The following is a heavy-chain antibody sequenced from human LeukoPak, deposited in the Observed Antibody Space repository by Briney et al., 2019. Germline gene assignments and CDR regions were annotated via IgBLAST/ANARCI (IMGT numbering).Heavy chain of an antibody. D-gene: IGHD6-19*01. V-gene: IGHV4-59*01. CDR2: IYYSGST. CDR1: GGSITSYY. J-gene: IGHJ4*02. Sequence: SETLSLTCTVSGGSITSYYWSWIRQPPGKGLEWIGYIYYSGSTNYNPSLKSRVTISVDTSKNQFSLKPSSVTAADTAVYYCARVAIAVAGWNFDYWGREPWSPSPQ. CDR3: ARVAIAVAGWNFDY.